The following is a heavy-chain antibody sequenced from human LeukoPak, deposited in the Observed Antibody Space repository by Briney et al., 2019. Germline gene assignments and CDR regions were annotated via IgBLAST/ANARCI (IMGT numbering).Heavy chain of an antibody. Sequence: SETLSLTCAVYGGSFSGYYWSWIRQPPGKGLEWIGEINHSGSTNYNPSLKSRVTISVDTSKNQFSLKLSSVTAADTAVYYCARQSGSGLFSLPGGQGTLVTVSS. CDR3: ARQSGSGLFSLP. CDR1: GGSFSGYY. CDR2: INHSGST. J-gene: IGHJ4*02. D-gene: IGHD3-10*01. V-gene: IGHV4-34*01.